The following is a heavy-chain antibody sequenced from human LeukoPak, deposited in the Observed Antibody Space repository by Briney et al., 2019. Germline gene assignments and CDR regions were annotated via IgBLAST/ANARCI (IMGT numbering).Heavy chain of an antibody. Sequence: PSETLSLTCVVSGGSVSGYYWGWIRQPPGRGLEWIGYAYYSGSTNYNPSFKSRITISVDTSRNQFSLQLSSVTAADTAVYYCARIHRHGSGGACYVLDNWGQGTLVAVSS. CDR3: ARIHRHGSGGACYVLDN. CDR1: GGSVSGYY. D-gene: IGHD2-15*01. CDR2: AYYSGST. J-gene: IGHJ4*02. V-gene: IGHV4-59*02.